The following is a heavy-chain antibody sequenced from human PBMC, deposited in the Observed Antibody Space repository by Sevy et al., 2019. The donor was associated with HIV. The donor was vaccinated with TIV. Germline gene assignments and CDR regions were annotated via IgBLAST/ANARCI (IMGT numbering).Heavy chain of an antibody. CDR2: MYYSGSH. CDR3: AGWGGGAFHI. D-gene: IGHD7-27*01. CDR1: GDSISTSGYS. J-gene: IGHJ3*02. V-gene: IGHV4-30-2*01. Sequence: SETLSLTCGVSGDSISTSGYSWSWIRQPPGKGLEWIGYMYYSGSHFYNPSLQSRFTISFDTSKMQLSLKLTSMTAADTAVYYCAGWGGGAFHIWGQGTMVTVSS.